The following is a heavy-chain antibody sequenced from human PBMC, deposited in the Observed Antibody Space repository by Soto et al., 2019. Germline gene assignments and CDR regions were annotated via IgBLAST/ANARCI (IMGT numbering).Heavy chain of an antibody. CDR1: GYTFTGYY. J-gene: IGHJ4*02. Sequence: GASVKVSCKASGYTFTGYYMHWVRQAPGQGLEWMGGITPIFGTANYAQKFQGRVTITADESTSTAYMELSSLRSEDTAVYYCSVGMATIDSPFDYWGRGTLVTVSS. V-gene: IGHV1-69*13. CDR3: SVGMATIDSPFDY. CDR2: ITPIFGTA. D-gene: IGHD5-12*01.